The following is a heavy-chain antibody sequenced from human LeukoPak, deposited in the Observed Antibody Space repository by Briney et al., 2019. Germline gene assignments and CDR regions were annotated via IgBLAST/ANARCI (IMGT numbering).Heavy chain of an antibody. CDR1: GFTFSTYG. Sequence: GGSLRLSCAASGFTFSTYGMSWVRQAPGKGLEWVSAISGSGGGTYFADSVKGRFTISRDNSKNTLFLQMDSLRAEDTAVYYCARGGCGGGNCYSGTGWFESWGQGALVIVST. CDR3: ARGGCGGGNCYSGTGWFES. D-gene: IGHD2-21*02. V-gene: IGHV3-23*01. CDR2: ISGSGGGT. J-gene: IGHJ5*01.